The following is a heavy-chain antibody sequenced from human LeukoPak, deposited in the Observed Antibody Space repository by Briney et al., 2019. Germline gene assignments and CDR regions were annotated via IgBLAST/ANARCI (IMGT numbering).Heavy chain of an antibody. Sequence: GGFLSLCGAAAGFTFSSYSMYLVRQAPGRGLGLVSSISSSSSYIYYADAVKGRFTISRDNAKNSLYLQMNSLRAEDTAVYYCARAKNSYGSGSYSGFDYWGQGTLVTVSS. J-gene: IGHJ4*02. V-gene: IGHV3-21*01. CDR2: ISSSSSYI. CDR1: GFTFSSYS. CDR3: ARAKNSYGSGSYSGFDY. D-gene: IGHD3-10*01.